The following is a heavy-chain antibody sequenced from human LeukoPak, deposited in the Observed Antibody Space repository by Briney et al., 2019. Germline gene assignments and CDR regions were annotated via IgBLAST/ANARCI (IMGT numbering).Heavy chain of an antibody. J-gene: IGHJ6*03. V-gene: IGHV1-2*02. CDR1: GYTFTGYY. Sequence: ASVKVSCKASGYTFTGYYIHWVRQAPGQGLEWMGWINPNSGVTHYPQKFQGRVTMTRDTSISTAYMELSRLRSDDTAVYYCARGGIVPAAHNYYYYYYMDVWGKGTTVTISS. CDR3: ARGGIVPAAHNYYYYYYMDV. D-gene: IGHD2-2*01. CDR2: INPNSGVT.